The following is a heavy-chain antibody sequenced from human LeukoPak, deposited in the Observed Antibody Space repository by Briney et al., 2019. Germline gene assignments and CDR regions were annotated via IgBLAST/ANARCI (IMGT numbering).Heavy chain of an antibody. CDR2: ISGSSRIM. CDR1: GFTFSSYS. CDR3: ARRDVSGYYALDY. Sequence: GGSLRLSCAASGFTFSSYSMNWVRQAPGKGLEWVSYISGSSRIMYYADSVKGRFTISRDNAKNSLYLQMNSLRDEDTAVYYCARRDVSGYYALDYWGQGFLVTVSS. J-gene: IGHJ4*02. D-gene: IGHD3-22*01. V-gene: IGHV3-48*02.